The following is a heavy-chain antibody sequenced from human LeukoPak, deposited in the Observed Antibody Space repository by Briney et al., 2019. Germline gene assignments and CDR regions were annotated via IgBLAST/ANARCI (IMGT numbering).Heavy chain of an antibody. J-gene: IGHJ4*02. CDR2: INHTGST. CDR3: ARDRIAAAGSGSLELVY. V-gene: IGHV4-34*01. CDR1: GGSLSGAY. D-gene: IGHD6-13*01. Sequence: SETLSLTCSVQGGSLSGAYWTWIRQPPGKGLEWIGEINHTGSTNYNPSLKSRVTMSADTPKNQFSLNLTSVTAADTAVYYCARDRIAAAGSGSLELVYWGQGALVTVSS.